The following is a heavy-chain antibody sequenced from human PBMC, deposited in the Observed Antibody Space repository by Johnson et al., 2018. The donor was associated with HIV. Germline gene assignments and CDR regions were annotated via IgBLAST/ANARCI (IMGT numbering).Heavy chain of an antibody. Sequence: QVQLVESGGGVVQPGRSLRLSCAASGFTFSSYGMHWVRQAPGKGLEWVAVISYDGSNKYYADSVKGRFTISRDNSKNTQYLQMNSLRPEDTAVYYCARQQQLVLSGTFDLWGPGTMVTVSS. D-gene: IGHD6-13*01. J-gene: IGHJ3*01. V-gene: IGHV3-30*03. CDR1: GFTFSSYG. CDR3: ARQQQLVLSGTFDL. CDR2: ISYDGSNK.